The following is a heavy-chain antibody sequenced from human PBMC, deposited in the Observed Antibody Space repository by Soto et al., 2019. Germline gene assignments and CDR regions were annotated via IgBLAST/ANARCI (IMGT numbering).Heavy chain of an antibody. D-gene: IGHD1-20*01. CDR1: GGSISSGGYY. J-gene: IGHJ3*02. Sequence: SETLSLTCTVSGGSISSGGYYWSWIRQHPGKGLEWIGYIYYSGSTYYNPSLKSRVTISVEKSKNQFSLKLSSVTSADTAVYYCARGNNRGHAFDIWGQGTMVTVSS. CDR3: ARGNNRGHAFDI. CDR2: IYYSGST. V-gene: IGHV4-31*03.